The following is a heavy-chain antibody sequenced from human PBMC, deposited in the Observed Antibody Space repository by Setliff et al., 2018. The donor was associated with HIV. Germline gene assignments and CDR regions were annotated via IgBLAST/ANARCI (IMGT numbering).Heavy chain of an antibody. J-gene: IGHJ4*02. CDR1: GYTFASYA. V-gene: IGHV1-3*03. CDR3: VRVRVGGSLYFDF. CDR2: INADDGKT. D-gene: IGHD1-26*01. Sequence: ASVKVSCKASGYTFASYAIHWVRQAPGQRLEWMGWINADDGKTKYSEEFQNRVSFTRDTSANIGYMELTKLRFEDMGIYYCVRVRVGGSLYFDFWGQGTPVTVSS.